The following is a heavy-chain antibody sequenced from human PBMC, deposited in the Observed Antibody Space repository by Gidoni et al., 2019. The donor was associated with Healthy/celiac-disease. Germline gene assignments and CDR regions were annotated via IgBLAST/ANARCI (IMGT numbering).Heavy chain of an antibody. V-gene: IGHV1-69*08. D-gene: IGHD2-15*01. CDR1: GGTFSSYT. CDR2: IIPILGIA. CDR3: ARDGASGGGTTFDY. Sequence: QVQLVQSGAEVKKPGSSVKVSCTASGGTFSSYTISWVRQAPGQGLEWMGRIIPILGIANYAQKFQGRVTITADKSTSTAYMELSSLRSEDTAVYYCARDGASGGGTTFDYWGQGTLVTVSS. J-gene: IGHJ4*02.